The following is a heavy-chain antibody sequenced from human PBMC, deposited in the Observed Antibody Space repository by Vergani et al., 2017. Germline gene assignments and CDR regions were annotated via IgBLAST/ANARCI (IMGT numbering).Heavy chain of an antibody. CDR3: ARFSGSVDDYYGMDV. V-gene: IGHV5-51*01. CDR2: IYPGDSDT. D-gene: IGHD6-25*01. CDR1: GYSFTSYW. Sequence: EVQLVQSGAEVKKPGESLKISCKCSGYSFTSYWIGWVRQMPGKGLEWMGIIYPGDSDTRYSPSFQGQVTISADKSISTAYLQWSSLKASDTAMYYCARFSGSVDDYYGMDVWGQGTTVTVSS. J-gene: IGHJ6*02.